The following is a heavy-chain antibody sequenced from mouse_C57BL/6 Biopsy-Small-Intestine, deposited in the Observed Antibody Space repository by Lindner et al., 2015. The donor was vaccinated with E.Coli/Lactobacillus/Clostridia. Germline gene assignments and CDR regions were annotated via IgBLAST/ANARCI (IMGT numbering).Heavy chain of an antibody. J-gene: IGHJ2*01. CDR3: VRRPFDY. Sequence: VQLQESGAELVRPGSSVKMSRKTSGYTFTSYGINWVKQRPGQGLEWIGYIYIGNGYTEYNEKFKGKASFTAVTSSNTAYMQLSSLTTEDSAIYFCVRRPFDYWGQGTTLTVSS. CDR2: IYIGNGYT. CDR1: GYTFTSYG. V-gene: IGHV1-58*01.